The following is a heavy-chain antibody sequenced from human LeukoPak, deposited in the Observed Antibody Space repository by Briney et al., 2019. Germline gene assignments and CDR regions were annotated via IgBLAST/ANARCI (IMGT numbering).Heavy chain of an antibody. CDR3: ARGESGGSFDY. CDR2: LNHSGST. J-gene: IGHJ4*02. D-gene: IGHD2-15*01. CDR1: GGSFSGYY. V-gene: IGHV4-34*01. Sequence: SETLSLTCAVSGGSFSGYYWSWIRHRPGKGMEWNWELNHSGSTNYNPSLKSRVTISIYAAKNQFSLNLSSMTAADTAVYYCARGESGGSFDYWGQGTLVTVSS.